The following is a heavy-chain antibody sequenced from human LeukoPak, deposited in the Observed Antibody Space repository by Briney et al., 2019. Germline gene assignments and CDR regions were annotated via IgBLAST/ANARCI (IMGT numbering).Heavy chain of an antibody. CDR3: AKVPGYYYDSSGSYFDY. CDR2: VSGGGVTT. CDR1: GFRFSHYA. D-gene: IGHD3-22*01. J-gene: IGHJ4*02. V-gene: IGHV3-23*01. Sequence: GGSLRLSCVASGFRFSHYAMRWVRQAPGKGLEWVSAVSGGGVTTYYADSVKGRFTISRDNSKNTLYLQMSSLRDEDTAVYYCAKVPGYYYDSSGSYFDYWGQGTLVTVPS.